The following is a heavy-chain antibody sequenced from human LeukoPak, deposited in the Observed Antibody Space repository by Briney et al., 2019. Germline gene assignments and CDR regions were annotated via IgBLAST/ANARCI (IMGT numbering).Heavy chain of an antibody. Sequence: SETLSLTCTVSGGSISSGDYYWSWIRQPPGKGLEWIGYIYYSGSTYYNPSLKSRVTISVDTSKNQFSLKLSSVTAADTAVYYCARDGGLGSDFDYWGQGTLVTVSS. J-gene: IGHJ4*02. V-gene: IGHV4-30-4*01. CDR3: ARDGGLGSDFDY. CDR1: GGSISSGDYY. D-gene: IGHD3-16*01. CDR2: IYYSGST.